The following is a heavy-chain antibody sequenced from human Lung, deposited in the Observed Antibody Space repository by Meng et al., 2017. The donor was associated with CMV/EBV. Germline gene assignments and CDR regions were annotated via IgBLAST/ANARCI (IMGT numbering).Heavy chain of an antibody. V-gene: IGHV3-23*03. Sequence: LXLTXAASGFTFSRYGMSWVRQAPGKGLEWVSVMYSGGSSTFYADSVQSRFTISRDESKNTLYLQMNSLRAEDTALYYCAKCSSTSCRYFDYWGQGTLVTVSS. CDR1: GFTFSRYG. J-gene: IGHJ4*02. CDR2: MYSGGSST. CDR3: AKCSSTSCRYFDY. D-gene: IGHD2-2*01.